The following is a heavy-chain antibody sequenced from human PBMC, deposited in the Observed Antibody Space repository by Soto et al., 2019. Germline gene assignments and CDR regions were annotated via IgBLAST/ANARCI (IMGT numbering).Heavy chain of an antibody. Sequence: GGSLRLSCAASGFAFRSYNMNWVRQAPGKGLEWVASISSGSSNIYYADSVKGRFTISRDNAKNSLFLQMDSLRAEDSAVYYCASATVVAATFDFWGQRTLFTVS. CDR3: ASATVVAATFDF. D-gene: IGHD2-15*01. V-gene: IGHV3-21*01. CDR1: GFAFRSYN. J-gene: IGHJ4*02. CDR2: ISSGSSNI.